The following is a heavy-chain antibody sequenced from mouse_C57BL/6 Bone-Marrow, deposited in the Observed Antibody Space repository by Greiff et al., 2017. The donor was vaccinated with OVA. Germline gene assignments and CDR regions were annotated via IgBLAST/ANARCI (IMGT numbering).Heavy chain of an antibody. Sequence: EVKVVESGEGLVKPGGSLKLSCAASGFTFSSYAMSWVRQTPEKRLEWVAYISSGGDYIYYADTVKGRFTISRDNARNTLYLQMSSLKSEDTAMYYCTREGWDCAWFAYWGQGTLVTVSA. D-gene: IGHD3-3*01. CDR1: GFTFSSYA. V-gene: IGHV5-9-1*02. CDR3: TREGWDCAWFAY. CDR2: ISSGGDYI. J-gene: IGHJ3*01.